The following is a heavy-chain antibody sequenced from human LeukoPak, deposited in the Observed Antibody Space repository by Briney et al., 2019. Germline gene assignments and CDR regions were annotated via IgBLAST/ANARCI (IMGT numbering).Heavy chain of an antibody. V-gene: IGHV4-39*02. CDR1: AGSISSSDYY. CDR2: ISYSGKT. D-gene: IGHD3-22*01. Sequence: PSETLSLTCTVSAGSISSSDYYWGWIRQSPGKVLEWIGRISYSGKTYYNPSLKSRVTISVDTSKNHFSLRLSSVTAADTAVYYCSRLTHSYYSDTSGYYPYYYMDVWGEGTTVTVSS. J-gene: IGHJ6*03. CDR3: SRLTHSYYSDTSGYYPYYYMDV.